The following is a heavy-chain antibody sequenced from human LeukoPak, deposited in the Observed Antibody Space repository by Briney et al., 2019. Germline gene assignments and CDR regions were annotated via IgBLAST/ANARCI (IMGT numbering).Heavy chain of an antibody. CDR2: ISWNSGSI. V-gene: IGHV3-9*01. D-gene: IGHD4-23*01. CDR3: ARDATVEYYYYYGMDV. Sequence: SLRLSCAGSGFIFNNYAMHWVRQPPGKGLEWVSGISWNSGSIDYADSVKGRFTISRDNAKNSLYLQMNSLRAEDTAVYYCARDATVEYYYYYGMDVWGQGTTVTVSS. CDR1: GFIFNNYA. J-gene: IGHJ6*02.